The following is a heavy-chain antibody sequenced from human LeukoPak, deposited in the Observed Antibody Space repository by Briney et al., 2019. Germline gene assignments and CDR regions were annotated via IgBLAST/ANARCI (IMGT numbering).Heavy chain of an antibody. CDR1: GFIFDDYT. CDR2: ISWGGGDK. Sequence: PGGSLRLSCLASGFIFDDYTMDWVRQAPGKGLEWVSRISWGGGDKYYAESVKGRFTISRDNSKNSVYLQLNGLRTDDTAFYYCSKDNGHDGSGHHYFDHWGQGTLVTVSS. V-gene: IGHV3-43*01. D-gene: IGHD5-12*01. J-gene: IGHJ4*02. CDR3: SKDNGHDGSGHHYFDH.